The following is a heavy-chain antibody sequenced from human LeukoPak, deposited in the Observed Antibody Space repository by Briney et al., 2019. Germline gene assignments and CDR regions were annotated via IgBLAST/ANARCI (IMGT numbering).Heavy chain of an antibody. CDR3: ARGTYYYGSGSYRTPFDY. D-gene: IGHD3-10*01. Sequence: ASVKVSCKASGYTFTSYGISWVRQAPGQGLEWMGWISAYNGNTNYAQKLQGRVTMTTDTSTSTAYMELRSLRSDDTAVYYCARGTYYYGSGSYRTPFDYWGQGTLVTVSS. V-gene: IGHV1-18*01. J-gene: IGHJ4*02. CDR1: GYTFTSYG. CDR2: ISAYNGNT.